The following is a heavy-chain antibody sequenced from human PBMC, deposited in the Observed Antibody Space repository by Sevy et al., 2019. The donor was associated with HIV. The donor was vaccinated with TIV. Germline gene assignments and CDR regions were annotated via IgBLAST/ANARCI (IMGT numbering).Heavy chain of an antibody. CDR1: GFTFSFYA. D-gene: IGHD3-10*01. J-gene: IGHJ6*02. Sequence: GGSLRLSCAASGFTFSFYAMHWVRQAPGKGLEWVAVVSYDGSNTYYADSVKGRFTISRDNSRNTLYPQMNSLRTEDTAVYYCARDSKEPHSGEYYYYYGMDVWGQGTTVTVSS. CDR3: ARDSKEPHSGEYYYYYGMDV. V-gene: IGHV3-30-3*01. CDR2: VSYDGSNT.